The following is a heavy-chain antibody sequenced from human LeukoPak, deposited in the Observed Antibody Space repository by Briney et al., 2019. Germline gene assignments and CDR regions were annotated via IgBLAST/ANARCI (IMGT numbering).Heavy chain of an antibody. CDR1: GYTFTSYY. Sequence: GASVKVSCXASGYTFTSYYMHWVRQAPGQGLEWMEIINPSGGSTSYAQKFQGRVTMTRDTSTSTVYMELSSLRSEDTAVYYCARGGYYYDSSGYYLSGYWGQGTLVTVSS. D-gene: IGHD3-22*01. V-gene: IGHV1-46*01. CDR2: INPSGGST. CDR3: ARGGYYYDSSGYYLSGY. J-gene: IGHJ4*02.